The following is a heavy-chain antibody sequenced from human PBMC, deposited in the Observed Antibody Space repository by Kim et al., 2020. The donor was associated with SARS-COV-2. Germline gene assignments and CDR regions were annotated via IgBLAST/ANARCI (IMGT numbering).Heavy chain of an antibody. V-gene: IGHV3-21*01. Sequence: SVKGRFTISRDNAKNSLYLQMNSLRAEDTAVYYCARRSGYCSGGSCHADYWGQGTLVTVSS. CDR3: ARRSGYCSGGSCHADY. J-gene: IGHJ4*02. D-gene: IGHD2-15*01.